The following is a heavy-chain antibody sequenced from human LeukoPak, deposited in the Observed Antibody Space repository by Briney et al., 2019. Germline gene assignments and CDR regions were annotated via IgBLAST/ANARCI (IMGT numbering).Heavy chain of an antibody. D-gene: IGHD3-10*01. J-gene: IGHJ4*02. CDR3: ARLTMLRSPDC. V-gene: IGHV4-34*01. Sequence: SETLSLTCAVYGASFSGYYWSWIRQSSGKGLEWIGEINQRGSTNYNPSLKSRVSISVDTSKNQFSLKLSSVTAADTAVYYCARLTMLRSPDCWGQGTLVTVSS. CDR1: GASFSGYY. CDR2: INQRGST.